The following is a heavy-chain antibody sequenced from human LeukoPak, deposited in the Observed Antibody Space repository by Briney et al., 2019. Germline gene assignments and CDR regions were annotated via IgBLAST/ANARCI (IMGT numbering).Heavy chain of an antibody. CDR3: AKAGYCSGGSCSNDAFDI. CDR1: GFTFSSYA. D-gene: IGHD2-15*01. V-gene: IGHV3-23*01. CDR2: ISGSGGGT. Sequence: PGGSLRLSCAASGFTFSSYAMSWVRQAPGKGLEWVSAISGSGGGTYYADSVKGRFTISRDNSKNTLYLQMNSLRAEDTAVYYCAKAGYCSGGSCSNDAFDIWGQGTMVTVSS. J-gene: IGHJ3*02.